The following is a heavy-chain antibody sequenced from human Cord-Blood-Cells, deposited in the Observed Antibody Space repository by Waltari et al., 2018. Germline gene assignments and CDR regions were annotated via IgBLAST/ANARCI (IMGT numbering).Heavy chain of an antibody. CDR3: ARVSGLADRELFDP. CDR2: IYYSGST. Sequence: QVQLQESGPGLVKPSETLSLTCTVSGGSISSYYWSWIRQPPGKGLEWIGYIYYSGSTNYNPSLKSRVTISVDTSKNQFSLKLSSVTAADTAVYYCARVSGLADRELFDPWGQGTLVTVSS. D-gene: IGHD3-10*01. J-gene: IGHJ5*02. V-gene: IGHV4-59*01. CDR1: GGSISSYY.